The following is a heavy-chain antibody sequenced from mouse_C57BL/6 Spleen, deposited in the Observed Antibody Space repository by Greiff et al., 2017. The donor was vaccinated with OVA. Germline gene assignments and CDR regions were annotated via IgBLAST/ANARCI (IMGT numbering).Heavy chain of an antibody. CDR2: IRLKSDNYAT. J-gene: IGHJ1*03. CDR3: TAITGYWYFDV. D-gene: IGHD1-2*01. CDR1: GFTFSNYW. Sequence: EVKVEESGGGLVQPGGSMKLSCVASGFTFSNYWMNWVRQSPEKGLEWVAQIRLKSDNYATHYAESVKGRFTISRDDSKSSVYLQMNNLRAEDTGIYYCTAITGYWYFDVWGTGTTVTVSS. V-gene: IGHV6-3*01.